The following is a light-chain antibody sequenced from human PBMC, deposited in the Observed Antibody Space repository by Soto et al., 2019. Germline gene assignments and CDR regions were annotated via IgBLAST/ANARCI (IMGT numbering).Light chain of an antibody. V-gene: IGKV4-1*01. CDR3: QQYYSTLIT. CDR1: QSVLYSSNNKNY. CDR2: WAS. Sequence: DIEMTQSPDSLAVSLGERATINCKSSQSVLYSSNNKNYLAWYQQKPGQPPKLLIYWASTRESGVPDRFSGSGSGTDFTLTISSLQAEDVAVYYCQQYYSTLITFGQGTRLEIK. J-gene: IGKJ5*01.